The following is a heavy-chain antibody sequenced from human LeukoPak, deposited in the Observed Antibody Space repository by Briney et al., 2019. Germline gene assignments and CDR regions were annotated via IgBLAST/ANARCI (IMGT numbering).Heavy chain of an antibody. V-gene: IGHV3-66*01. CDR1: GFTVSSNY. J-gene: IGHJ3*01. Sequence: GGSLRLSCAPSGFTVSSNYMNWVRQAPGKGLEWVSVIYSGGSTYYADSVKGRFTISRDNSKNTLYLQMNSLRAEDTAVYYCAMKAVPRPRLHDAFDFWGQGTVVSVSS. CDR3: AMKAVPRPRLHDAFDF. CDR2: IYSGGST. D-gene: IGHD5-24*01.